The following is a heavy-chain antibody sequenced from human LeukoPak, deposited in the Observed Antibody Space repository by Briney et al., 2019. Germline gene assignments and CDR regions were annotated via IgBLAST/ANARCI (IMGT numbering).Heavy chain of an antibody. J-gene: IGHJ4*02. CDR3: AREGRYGGFDY. Sequence: SETLSLTCTVSGGSISSYYWSWIRQPPGKGLEWIGYIYYSGSTNYNPSLKRRVTISVDTSKNQISLKLSSVTAADTAVYYCAREGRYGGFDYWGQGTLVTVSS. CDR2: IYYSGST. V-gene: IGHV4-59*01. D-gene: IGHD3-10*01. CDR1: GGSISSYY.